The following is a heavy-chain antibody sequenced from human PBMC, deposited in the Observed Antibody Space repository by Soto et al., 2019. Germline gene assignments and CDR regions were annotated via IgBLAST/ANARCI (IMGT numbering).Heavy chain of an antibody. CDR3: AREPLDGMDV. J-gene: IGHJ6*02. CDR2: IYHTGNT. V-gene: IGHV4-30-4*01. CDR1: GGSVNTGDNY. Sequence: HVQLHQSGPRLVKPSQTLSLECSVIGGSVNTGDNYWSWVRQSPGRGLEWIGYIYHTGNTFYNPALENRVTMSVDASKNKFSLTLTSVTAADTAVYFGAREPLDGMDVWGQGTNVTVSS.